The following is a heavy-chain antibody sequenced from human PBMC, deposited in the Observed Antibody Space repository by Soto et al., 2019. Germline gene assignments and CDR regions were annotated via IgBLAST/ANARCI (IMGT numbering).Heavy chain of an antibody. D-gene: IGHD7-27*01. CDR3: ARETGEAGNYYGMDV. J-gene: IGHJ6*02. CDR1: GGTFSSYA. Sequence: QVQLVQSGAEVKKPGSSVKVSCKASGGTFSSYAISWVRQAPGQGLEWMGGIVPIFDTANYAQKFQGRVTITADESTSTDYMELSSLRSEDTAVYYCARETGEAGNYYGMDVWGQGTTVTVSS. V-gene: IGHV1-69*12. CDR2: IVPIFDTA.